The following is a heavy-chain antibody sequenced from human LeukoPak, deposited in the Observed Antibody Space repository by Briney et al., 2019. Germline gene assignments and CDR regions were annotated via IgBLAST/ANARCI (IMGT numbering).Heavy chain of an antibody. J-gene: IGHJ4*02. V-gene: IGHV1-2*02. D-gene: IGHD2-21*01. CDR1: GYTFTGYY. CDR3: ARDERFCDGDNHYPDLGY. Sequence: ASVKVCCKASGYTFTGYYLFWMRQAPGQGLEWMGWINPNTGDTRYGQKFQGRVTLTRDTSIRTTYMELSSLRSDDTAVYYCARDERFCDGDNHYPDLGYGGQGTLVTVSS. CDR2: INPNTGDT.